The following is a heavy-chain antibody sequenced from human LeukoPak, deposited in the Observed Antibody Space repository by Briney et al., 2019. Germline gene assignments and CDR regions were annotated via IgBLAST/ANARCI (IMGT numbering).Heavy chain of an antibody. V-gene: IGHV1-2*02. CDR2: INPNSGGT. CDR1: GYTFTGYY. D-gene: IGHD2-15*01. CDR3: ARAYCSGGSCYAQFAYYFDY. Sequence: SVKVSCKASGYTFTGYYIHWVRQAPGQGLEWMGWINPNSGGTNYAQKFQGRVTMTRDTSISTAYMELSRLRSDDTAVYYCARAYCSGGSCYAQFAYYFDYWGQGTLVTVSS. J-gene: IGHJ4*02.